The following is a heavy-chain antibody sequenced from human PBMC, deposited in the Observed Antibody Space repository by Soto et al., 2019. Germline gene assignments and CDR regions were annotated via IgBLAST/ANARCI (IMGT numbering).Heavy chain of an antibody. Sequence: QVQLQQWGAGLLKPSETLSLTCAVYGGSFSGYYWNWIRQPPGKGLEWIGEINHSGSTNYNPSLKRRVTLSVDTSKIQFSLKLSSLTAADTAVYYCARGWGRIFDNWGQGTLVTVSS. CDR2: INHSGST. J-gene: IGHJ4*02. D-gene: IGHD7-27*01. V-gene: IGHV4-34*01. CDR3: ARGWGRIFDN. CDR1: GGSFSGYY.